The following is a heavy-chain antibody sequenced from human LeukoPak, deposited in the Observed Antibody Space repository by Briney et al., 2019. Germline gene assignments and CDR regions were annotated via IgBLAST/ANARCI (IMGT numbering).Heavy chain of an antibody. CDR3: ARHDSSGYDFDY. CDR1: GGSISSSSYY. J-gene: IGHJ4*02. V-gene: IGHV4-39*01. D-gene: IGHD3-22*01. CDR2: MYYSGST. Sequence: SETLSLTCTVSGGSISSSSYYWGWIRQPPGKGLEWIGSMYYSGSTYHNPSLKSRVTISVDTSKNQFSLKLSSVTAADTAVYYCARHDSSGYDFDYWGQGTLVTVSS.